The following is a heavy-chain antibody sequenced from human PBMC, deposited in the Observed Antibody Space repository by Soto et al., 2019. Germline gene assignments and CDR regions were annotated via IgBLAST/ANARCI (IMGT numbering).Heavy chain of an antibody. CDR1: GYSFTSYW. Sequence: GESLKISCKGSGYSFTSYWIGWVRQMPGKGLELMGIIYPGDSDTRYSQSLQGQVTISADKSISTAYLQWSSLKASDTAMYYCARHDYHGGGYYYGMDVWGQGTTVTVSS. CDR3: ARHDYHGGGYYYGMDV. CDR2: IYPGDSDT. J-gene: IGHJ6*02. D-gene: IGHD2-21*01. V-gene: IGHV5-51*01.